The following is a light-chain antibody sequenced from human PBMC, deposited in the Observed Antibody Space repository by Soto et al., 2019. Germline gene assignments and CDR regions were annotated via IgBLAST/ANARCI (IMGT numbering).Light chain of an antibody. Sequence: EIVLTQSPGTLSLSPGERATLSCGASQSITSTYLAWYQQKPGQAPRLLIHGASTRAPGFPARFSGSGSGTDFTLTISSLQSEDFAVYYCQQYNGWPWTFGLGTKVDIK. J-gene: IGKJ1*01. V-gene: IGKV3-15*01. CDR3: QQYNGWPWT. CDR1: QSITSTY. CDR2: GAS.